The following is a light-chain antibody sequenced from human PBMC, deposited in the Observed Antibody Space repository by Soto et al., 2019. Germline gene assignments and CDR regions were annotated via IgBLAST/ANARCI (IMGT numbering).Light chain of an antibody. Sequence: EIVLTQSPGTLSLTPGERATLSCRASQSVSSSYLAWYQQKPGQGPRLLISGASSRATGIPDRFSGSGSGTDFTLTISRLEPEDFAVYYCQQYGSSPLTFGGGTKVEIK. CDR2: GAS. V-gene: IGKV3-20*01. CDR1: QSVSSSY. CDR3: QQYGSSPLT. J-gene: IGKJ4*01.